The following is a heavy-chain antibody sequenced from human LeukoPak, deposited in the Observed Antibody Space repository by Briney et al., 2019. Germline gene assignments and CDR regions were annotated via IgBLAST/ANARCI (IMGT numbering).Heavy chain of an antibody. CDR3: ARVGSSSYWYFDL. J-gene: IGHJ2*01. Sequence: PSETLSLTCTVSDGSISSYYWSWIRQPPGKGLEWIGFAHYTGSTNYNPSLKSRVTTSIDTSRNQFSLKVKSVTLADTAVYYCARVGSSSYWYFDLWGRGTLVTVSS. D-gene: IGHD1-26*01. CDR2: AHYTGST. CDR1: DGSISSYY. V-gene: IGHV4-59*01.